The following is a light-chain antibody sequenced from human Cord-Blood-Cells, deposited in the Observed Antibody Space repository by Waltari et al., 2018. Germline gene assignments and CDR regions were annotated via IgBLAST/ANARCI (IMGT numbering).Light chain of an antibody. J-gene: IGKJ5*01. CDR3: QQYGSSPSIT. Sequence: EIVLTQSPGTLSLSPGERATLSCRASQSVSSSYLAWYQQKPGQAPRLLIYGASSRATGIPDRFSGSGSGTYFTLTISRLEPEDIAVYYCQQYGSSPSITFGQGTRLEIK. CDR1: QSVSSSY. CDR2: GAS. V-gene: IGKV3-20*01.